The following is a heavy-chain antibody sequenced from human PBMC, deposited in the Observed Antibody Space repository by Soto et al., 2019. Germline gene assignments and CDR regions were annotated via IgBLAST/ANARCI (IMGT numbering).Heavy chain of an antibody. D-gene: IGHD4-17*01. CDR1: GGSISSSSYY. J-gene: IGHJ4*02. V-gene: IGHV4-39*01. CDR2: IYYSGST. CDR3: ARRQTVTSSGFDY. Sequence: QLQLQESGPGLVKPSETLSLTCTVSGGSISSSSYYWGWIRQPPGKGLEWIGSIYYSGSTYFNPSLKSRVPMSVDTSKSQFSLKLSSVTAAYTAVDYCARRQTVTSSGFDYWGQGTLVTVSS.